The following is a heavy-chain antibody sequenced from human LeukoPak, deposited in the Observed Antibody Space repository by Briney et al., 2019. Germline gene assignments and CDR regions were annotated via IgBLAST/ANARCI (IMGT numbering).Heavy chain of an antibody. CDR1: GGSVSSSGYY. Sequence: PSETLSLTCTVPGGSVSSSGYYWSWVRQPPGKGLEYIGYIYYSGSTNYNPSLKSRVTMSVDTSKNQFSLKLSSVTAADTAVYYCARDSASSGYMNAFDIWGQGTMVTVSS. D-gene: IGHD3-22*01. V-gene: IGHV4-61*08. CDR2: IYYSGST. J-gene: IGHJ3*02. CDR3: ARDSASSGYMNAFDI.